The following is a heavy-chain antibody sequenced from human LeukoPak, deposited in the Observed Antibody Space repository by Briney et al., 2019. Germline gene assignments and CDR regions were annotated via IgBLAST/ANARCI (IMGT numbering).Heavy chain of an antibody. V-gene: IGHV4-34*01. CDR2: INHSGST. J-gene: IGHJ4*02. CDR1: GGSFSGYY. D-gene: IGHD3-10*01. CDR3: ASAWFGELLPDY. Sequence: PSETLSLTCAVYGGSFSGYYWSWIRQPPGKGLEWIGEINHSGSTNYNPSLKSRVTISVDTSKNQFSLKLSSVTAADTAVYYCASAWFGELLPDYWGQGTLVTVSS.